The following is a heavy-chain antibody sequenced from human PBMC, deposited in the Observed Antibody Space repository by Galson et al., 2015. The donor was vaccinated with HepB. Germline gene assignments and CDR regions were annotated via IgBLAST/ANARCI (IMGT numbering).Heavy chain of an antibody. D-gene: IGHD6-13*01. V-gene: IGHV3-23*01. J-gene: IGHJ4*02. CDR3: AKGISGWSIAAAGN. CDR2: ISGSGGST. CDR1: GFTFSSYA. Sequence: SLRLSCAASGFTFSSYAMSWVRQAPGKGLEWVSAISGSGGSTYYADSVKGRFTISRDNSKNTLYLQMNSLRAEDTAVYYCAKGISGWSIAAAGNWGQGTLVTVSS.